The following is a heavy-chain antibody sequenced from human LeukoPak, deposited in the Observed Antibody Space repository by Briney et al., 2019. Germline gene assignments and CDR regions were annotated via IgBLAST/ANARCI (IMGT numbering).Heavy chain of an antibody. J-gene: IGHJ6*03. V-gene: IGHV3-23*01. CDR2: ISGGGRDT. Sequence: PGGSLRLSCEGSGFTFSSFAKTWVRQAPGKGLEWVAAISGGGRDTYYAESVKGRFTVSRDNSNKRVYLQMDNLRAEDTAIYFCARDLDGDFYYYYMDVWGNGTTVIVSS. D-gene: IGHD5-24*01. CDR3: ARDLDGDFYYYYMDV. CDR1: GFTFSSFA.